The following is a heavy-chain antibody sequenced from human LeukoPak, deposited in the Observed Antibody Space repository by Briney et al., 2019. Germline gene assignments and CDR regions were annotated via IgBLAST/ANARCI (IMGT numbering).Heavy chain of an antibody. CDR3: ARGRAMAAAVNWFDP. D-gene: IGHD6-13*01. V-gene: IGHV1-18*01. CDR2: ISAYNGNT. CDR1: GYTFTSYG. J-gene: IGHJ5*02. Sequence: GASVKVSCKASGYTFTSYGISWVRQAPGQGLEWMGWISAYNGNTNYAQKLQGRVTMTTDTSTSTAYMELRSLRSEDTAVYYCARGRAMAAAVNWFDPWGQGTLVTVSS.